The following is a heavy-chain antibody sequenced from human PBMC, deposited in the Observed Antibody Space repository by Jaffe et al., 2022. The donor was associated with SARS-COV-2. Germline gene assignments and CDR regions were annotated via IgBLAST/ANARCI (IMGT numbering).Heavy chain of an antibody. J-gene: IGHJ4*02. V-gene: IGHV3-9*01. CDR2: ISWNSGSI. CDR1: GFTFDDYA. D-gene: IGHD2-8*01. Sequence: EVQLVESGGGLVQPGRSLRLSCAASGFTFDDYAMHWVRQAPGKGLEWVSGISWNSGSIGYADSVKGRFTISRDNAKNSLYLQMNSLRAEDTALYYCAKSGGPAITNTHYIGVCYNYWGQGTLVTVSS. CDR3: AKSGGPAITNTHYIGVCYNY.